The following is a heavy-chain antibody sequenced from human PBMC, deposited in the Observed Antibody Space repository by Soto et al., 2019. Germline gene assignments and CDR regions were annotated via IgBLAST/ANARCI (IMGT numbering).Heavy chain of an antibody. Sequence: QVQLVESGGGVVQPGRSLRLSCAASGFTFSSYGMHWVRQAPGKGLEGVAVISYDGSNKYYADSVKGRFTISRDKSKNTLYLQMNSLRAEDTAVYYCAKDGEIGYLRIDYYYYMDVWGKGTTVTVSS. CDR2: ISYDGSNK. V-gene: IGHV3-30*18. CDR1: GFTFSSYG. J-gene: IGHJ6*03. CDR3: AKDGEIGYLRIDYYYYMDV. D-gene: IGHD2-15*01.